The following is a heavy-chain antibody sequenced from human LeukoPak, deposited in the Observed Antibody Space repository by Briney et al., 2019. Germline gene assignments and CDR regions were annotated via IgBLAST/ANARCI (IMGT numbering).Heavy chain of an antibody. V-gene: IGHV3-48*03. D-gene: IGHD2-2*01. Sequence: GASLRLSCAASGFTFSSYEMNWVRQAPGKGLEWVSYIGVSGSTMYYAESVKGRFTISRDNAKNSLYLQMNSLRAEDTAVYYCARERYCSSTSCPHGDLDYWGQGTLVSVSS. CDR3: ARERYCSSTSCPHGDLDY. CDR2: IGVSGSTM. J-gene: IGHJ4*02. CDR1: GFTFSSYE.